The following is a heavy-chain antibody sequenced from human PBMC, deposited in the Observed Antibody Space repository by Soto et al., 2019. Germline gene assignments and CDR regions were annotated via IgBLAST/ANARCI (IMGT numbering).Heavy chain of an antibody. CDR1: GFPFSGSA. CDR3: VGSPSTRNYYYGMDV. D-gene: IGHD2-8*01. CDR2: IRSKANSYAT. J-gene: IGHJ6*02. V-gene: IGHV3-73*01. Sequence: PGGSLRLSCAASGFPFSGSAMHWVRQASGKELEWVGRIRSKANSYATAYAASVKGRFTISRDDSKNTAYLQMNSLKTEDTAVYYCVGSPSTRNYYYGMDVWGQGTTVTVSS.